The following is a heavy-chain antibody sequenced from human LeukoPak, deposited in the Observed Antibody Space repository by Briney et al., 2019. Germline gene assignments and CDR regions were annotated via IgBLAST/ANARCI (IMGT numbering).Heavy chain of an antibody. D-gene: IGHD3-22*01. Sequence: GGSLRLSCAASGFNFSNAWMSWVRQAPGKGLEWVGRIKSKTDGGTTDYAAPVKGRFTISRDDSKNTLYLQMNSLKTEDTAVYYCTRYYDSSSLDYWGQGTLVTVSS. CDR1: GFNFSNAW. CDR2: IKSKTDGGTT. J-gene: IGHJ4*02. CDR3: TRYYDSSSLDY. V-gene: IGHV3-15*01.